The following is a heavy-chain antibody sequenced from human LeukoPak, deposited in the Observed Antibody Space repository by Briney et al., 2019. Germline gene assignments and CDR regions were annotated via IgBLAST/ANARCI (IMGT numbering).Heavy chain of an antibody. CDR2: ISAAGRSA. V-gene: IGHV3-23*01. D-gene: IGHD3-10*01. CDR3: AKGQGGTTLRGVVVTYFFDS. J-gene: IGHJ4*02. Sequence: PGGSLTLSCTASGFNFSSFAMSWVRQAPGKGLEWVSAISAAGRSAYYADSLKGRFTISRDNSKNTVFLQMGNLAAGDTALYYCAKGQGGTTLRGVVVTYFFDSWGQGTPVTVSS. CDR1: GFNFSSFA.